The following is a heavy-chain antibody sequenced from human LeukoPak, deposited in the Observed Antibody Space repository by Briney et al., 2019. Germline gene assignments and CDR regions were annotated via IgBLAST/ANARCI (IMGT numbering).Heavy chain of an antibody. CDR3: AKDTQLLRFNYFDY. CDR1: GFTFDDYA. Sequence: GRSLRLSCAASGFTFDDYAMHWVRQAPGKGLEWVSGISRNSGSIAYADSVKGRFTISRDNAKNSLYLQMNSLRAEDTALYYCAKDTQLLRFNYFDYWGQGTLVTVSS. D-gene: IGHD2-2*01. CDR2: ISRNSGSI. V-gene: IGHV3-9*01. J-gene: IGHJ4*02.